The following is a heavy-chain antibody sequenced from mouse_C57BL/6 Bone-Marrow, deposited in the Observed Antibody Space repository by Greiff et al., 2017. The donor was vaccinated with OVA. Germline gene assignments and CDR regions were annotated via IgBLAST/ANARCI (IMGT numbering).Heavy chain of an antibody. J-gene: IGHJ1*03. CDR1: GYTFTSYT. Sequence: QVQLQQSGAELARPGASVKMSCKASGYTFTSYTMHWVKQRPGQGLEWIGYINPSRGYTKYNQKFKDKATLTADKSSSTAYMQLSSLTSEDSAVYYCARAPYYCGSSYGYFDVWGTGTTVTVSS. CDR2: INPSRGYT. V-gene: IGHV1-4*01. D-gene: IGHD1-1*01. CDR3: ARAPYYCGSSYGYFDV.